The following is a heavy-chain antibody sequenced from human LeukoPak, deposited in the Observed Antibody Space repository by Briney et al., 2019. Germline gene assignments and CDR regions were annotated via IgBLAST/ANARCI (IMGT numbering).Heavy chain of an antibody. D-gene: IGHD3-10*01. CDR2: ISVAGDT. Sequence: GGSLTLSCAASGFTFSGYDMHWVRQTTGKRLEWDSGISVAGDTYYSGSVKGRFTISRDNAKNSLYLQMSSLRAGDTSVYYCARGGWQVRGVIYYFDYWGQGTLVTVSS. CDR3: ARGGWQVRGVIYYFDY. V-gene: IGHV3-13*04. J-gene: IGHJ4*02. CDR1: GFTFSGYD.